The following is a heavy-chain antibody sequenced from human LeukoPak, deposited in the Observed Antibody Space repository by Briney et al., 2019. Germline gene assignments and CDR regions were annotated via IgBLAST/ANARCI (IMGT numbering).Heavy chain of an antibody. Sequence: ASVKVSCKASGYTFTGYYMHWVRQAPGQGLEWMGWINPNSGGTNYAQKFQGRVTMTRDTFISTVYMELSRLRSDDTAVYYCARSPGDFWSGYYMANYFDYWAREPWSPSPQ. V-gene: IGHV1-2*02. CDR1: GYTFTGYY. CDR2: INPNSGGT. CDR3: ARSPGDFWSGYYMANYFDY. J-gene: IGHJ4*02. D-gene: IGHD3-3*01.